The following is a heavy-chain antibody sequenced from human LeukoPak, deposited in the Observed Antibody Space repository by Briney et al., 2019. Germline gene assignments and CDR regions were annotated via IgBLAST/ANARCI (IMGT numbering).Heavy chain of an antibody. CDR3: AREAAGVEDYFDY. J-gene: IGHJ4*02. CDR2: INPNSGGT. D-gene: IGHD2-8*01. V-gene: IGHV1-2*02. Sequence: ASVKVSCKASGYTFTCYDMHGVRQAAGQGLEGVGGINPNSGGTNYAQKFQGRVTMTRDTSISTAYMELSRLRSDDTAVYYCAREAAGVEDYFDYWGQGTLVTVSS. CDR1: GYTFTCYD.